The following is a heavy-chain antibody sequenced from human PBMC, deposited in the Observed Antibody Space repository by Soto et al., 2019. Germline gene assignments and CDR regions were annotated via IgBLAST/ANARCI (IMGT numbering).Heavy chain of an antibody. D-gene: IGHD5-12*01. CDR1: GGSFSGYY. J-gene: IGHJ4*02. CDR2: INHSGST. V-gene: IGHV4-34*01. Sequence: SETLSLTCAVYGGSFSGYYWSWIRQPPGKGLEWIGEINHSGSTNYNPSLKSRVTISVDTSKNQFSLKLSSVTAADTAMYYCASRKRYSGYNYYFDYWGQGTLVTVSS. CDR3: ASRKRYSGYNYYFDY.